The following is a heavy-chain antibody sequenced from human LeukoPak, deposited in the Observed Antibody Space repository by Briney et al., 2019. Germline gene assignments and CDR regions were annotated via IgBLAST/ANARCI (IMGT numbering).Heavy chain of an antibody. CDR1: GGSISSYY. V-gene: IGHV4-59*08. Sequence: SETLSLTCTVSGGSISSYYWSWIRQPPGKGLEWIGYIYYSGSTNYKPSLKSRVTISVDTSKNQFSLKLSSVTAADTAVYYCASHSGFAEWLLGPHDAFDIWGQGTMVTVSS. CDR3: ASHSGFAEWLLGPHDAFDI. D-gene: IGHD6-19*01. CDR2: IYYSGST. J-gene: IGHJ3*02.